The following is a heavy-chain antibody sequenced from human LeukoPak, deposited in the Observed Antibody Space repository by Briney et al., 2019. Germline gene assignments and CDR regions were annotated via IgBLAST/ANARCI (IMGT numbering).Heavy chain of an antibody. J-gene: IGHJ6*03. Sequence: PSETLSLTCTVSGGSISSSSYYWGWIRQPPGKGLEWIGSIYYSGSTYYNPSLKSRVTISVDTSKNQFSLKLSSVTAADTAVYYCARGMVNYYDSSGYYDYYYMDVWGKGTTVTVSS. CDR2: IYYSGST. CDR3: ARGMVNYYDSSGYYDYYYMDV. V-gene: IGHV4-39*07. D-gene: IGHD3-22*01. CDR1: GGSISSSSYY.